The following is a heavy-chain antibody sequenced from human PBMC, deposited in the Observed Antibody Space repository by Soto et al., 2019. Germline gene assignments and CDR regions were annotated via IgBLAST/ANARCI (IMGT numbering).Heavy chain of an antibody. J-gene: IGHJ6*02. Sequence: QVQLVQSGAEVTKPGSSVKVSCEASGGTFSSYPINWVRQAPGQGLEWMGGIIPFFGTSNYAQKFQGRVTITADESTSTAYMELRSLRSEDTAVYYCARVGHITNYGMAVWGQGTTVTVSS. D-gene: IGHD1-26*01. CDR1: GGTFSSYP. CDR2: IIPFFGTS. CDR3: ARVGHITNYGMAV. V-gene: IGHV1-69*01.